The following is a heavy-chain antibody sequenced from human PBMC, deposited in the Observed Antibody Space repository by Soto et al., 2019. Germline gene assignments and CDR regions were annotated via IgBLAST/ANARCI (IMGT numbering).Heavy chain of an antibody. J-gene: IGHJ6*02. CDR3: ARGGGEQNYYYYGMDV. CDR1: GGSISSYY. V-gene: IGHV4-4*07. D-gene: IGHD3-16*01. Sequence: PSETLSLTCTVSGGSISSYYWSWIRQPAGKGLEWIGRIYTSGSTNYNPSLKSRVTMSVDTSKNQFSLKLSSVTAADTAVYYCARGGGEQNYYYYGMDVWGQGTTVTVSS. CDR2: IYTSGST.